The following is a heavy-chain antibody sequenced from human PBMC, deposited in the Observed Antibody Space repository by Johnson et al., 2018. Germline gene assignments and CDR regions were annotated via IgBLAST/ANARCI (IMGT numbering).Heavy chain of an antibody. CDR1: GFTFSSYG. J-gene: IGHJ4*02. V-gene: IGHV3-33*06. Sequence: VQLLESGGGVVQPGRSLRLSCAASGFTFSSYGMHWVRQAPGKGLEWVAVIWYDGSNKYYADSVKGRFTISRDNSKNTLYRQMNRLRGEDTALYYCAKLYCSGGSCYGGIDYWGQGALVTVSS. CDR3: AKLYCSGGSCYGGIDY. D-gene: IGHD2-15*01. CDR2: IWYDGSNK.